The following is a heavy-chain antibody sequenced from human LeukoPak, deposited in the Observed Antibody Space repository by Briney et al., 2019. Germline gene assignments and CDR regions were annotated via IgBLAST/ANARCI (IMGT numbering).Heavy chain of an antibody. D-gene: IGHD2-21*01. CDR3: ARHRFASPLDS. V-gene: IGHV4-59*08. CDR1: GVSSSSSY. J-gene: IGHJ4*02. Sequence: SETLSLTCTVSGVSSSSSYWSWIRQPPGKGLEWIGYIFYTGDSNHNPSFKSRVSISLDTSKDQVSLKLYSVTAADTAVYYCARHRFASPLDSWGQGTLVTVSS. CDR2: IFYTGDS.